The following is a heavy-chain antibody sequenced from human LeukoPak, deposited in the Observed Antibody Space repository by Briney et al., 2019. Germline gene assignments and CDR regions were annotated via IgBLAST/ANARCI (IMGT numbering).Heavy chain of an antibody. Sequence: SETLSLTCTVSGGSISSGSYYWSWIRQPAGKGLEWIGRIYTSGSTNYNPSLKSRVTISVDTSKNQFSLKLSSVTAADTAVYYCARTGYSSSWYWGRDAFDIWGQGTMVTVSS. CDR3: ARTGYSSSWYWGRDAFDI. V-gene: IGHV4-61*02. J-gene: IGHJ3*02. D-gene: IGHD6-13*01. CDR1: GGSISSGSYY. CDR2: IYTSGST.